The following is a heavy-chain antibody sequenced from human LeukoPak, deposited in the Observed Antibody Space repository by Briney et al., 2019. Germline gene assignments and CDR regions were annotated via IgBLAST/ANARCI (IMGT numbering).Heavy chain of an antibody. CDR2: IKQDGSEK. CDR3: ARDSKGDSSSWSPI. V-gene: IGHV3-7*01. Sequence: AGGSLRLSCAASGFTFSDYYMSWIRQAPGKGLEWVANIKQDGSEKYYVDSVKGRFTISRDNAKNSLYLQMNSLRAEDTAVYYCARDSKGDSSSWSPIWGQETLVTVSS. J-gene: IGHJ4*02. CDR1: GFTFSDYY. D-gene: IGHD6-13*01.